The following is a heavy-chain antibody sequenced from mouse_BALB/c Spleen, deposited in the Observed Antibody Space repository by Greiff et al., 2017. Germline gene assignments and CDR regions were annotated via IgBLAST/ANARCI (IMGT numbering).Heavy chain of an antibody. D-gene: IGHD4-1*01. V-gene: IGHV1-80*01. CDR1: GYAFSSYW. Sequence: VQLQESGAELVRPGSSVKISCKASGYAFSSYWMNWVKQRPGQGLEWIGQIYPGDGDTNYNGKFKGKATLTADKSSSTAYMQLSSLTSEDSAVYFCARIPELGRGAYWGQGTLVTVSA. CDR2: IYPGDGDT. CDR3: ARIPELGRGAY. J-gene: IGHJ3*01.